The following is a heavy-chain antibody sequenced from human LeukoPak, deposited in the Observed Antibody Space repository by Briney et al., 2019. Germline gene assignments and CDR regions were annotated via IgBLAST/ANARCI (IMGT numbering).Heavy chain of an antibody. J-gene: IGHJ4*02. Sequence: GGSLRLSCEASGFTFSRHGMHWVRQAPGKGLEWVAVISYDGSNEYYAESVKGRFTISRDNSKNTLYLQMNSLRGEDTAMYYCAKDVSGSWAPDYWGQGTLVIVSS. D-gene: IGHD2-8*01. CDR2: ISYDGSNE. CDR1: GFTFSRHG. V-gene: IGHV3-30*18. CDR3: AKDVSGSWAPDY.